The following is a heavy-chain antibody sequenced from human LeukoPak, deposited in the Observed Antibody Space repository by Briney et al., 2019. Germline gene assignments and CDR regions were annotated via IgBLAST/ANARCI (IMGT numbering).Heavy chain of an antibody. CDR3: ARGEFVVVPAASRIAAAGPHGGPDDFDY. CDR2: INPSGGST. V-gene: IGHV1-46*01. Sequence: ASVKVSCKASGYTFTSYYMHWVRQAPGQGLEWMGTINPSGGSTSYAQKFQGRVTMTRDTSTSTVYMELSSLRSEDTAVYYCARGEFVVVPAASRIAAAGPHGGPDDFDYWGQGTLVTVSS. CDR1: GYTFTSYY. J-gene: IGHJ4*02. D-gene: IGHD2-2*01.